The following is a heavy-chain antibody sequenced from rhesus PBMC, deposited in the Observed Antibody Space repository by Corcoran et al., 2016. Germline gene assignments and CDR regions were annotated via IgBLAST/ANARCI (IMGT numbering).Heavy chain of an antibody. V-gene: IGHV4S10*01. J-gene: IGHJ4*01. Sequence: QVQLQESGPGVVKPSETLSLTCAVSGGSISDSYRWSWIRQPPGKGLEWIGYIYGSSTSTNSNPSLKSRVTISTDTSKNQFSLKLNSVPAADTAVYYCARYSRYSDGYYCFDYWGQGVLVTVSS. CDR2: IYGSSTST. CDR1: GGSISDSYR. CDR3: ARYSRYSDGYYCFDY. D-gene: IGHD3-16*01.